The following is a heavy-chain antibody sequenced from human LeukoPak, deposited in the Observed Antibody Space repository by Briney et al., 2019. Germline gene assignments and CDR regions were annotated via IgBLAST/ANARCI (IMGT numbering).Heavy chain of an antibody. J-gene: IGHJ4*02. CDR3: ARIDDYARDYFDY. V-gene: IGHV3-53*01. CDR2: MYRGGST. CDR1: GFTASSTY. D-gene: IGHD3-16*01. Sequence: GGSLRLSCAPSGFTASSTYMSWVRQPPGKGREWVSVMYRGGSTYYADSVKGRFTISRDISKNTVYLQMNNLRAEDTAVYYCARIDDYARDYFDYWGQGTLVTVSS.